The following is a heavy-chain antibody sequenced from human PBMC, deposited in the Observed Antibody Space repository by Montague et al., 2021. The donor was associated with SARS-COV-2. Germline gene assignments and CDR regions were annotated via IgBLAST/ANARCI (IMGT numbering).Heavy chain of an antibody. V-gene: IGHV3-23*01. Sequence: SLRLSCSASGFTFSSYAMSWVRRAPGKGLEWVSAISGSGGSTYYXDSVKGRFTISRDNSKNTLYLQMNSLRAEDTAVYYCAKDGHYDFWRGYYFDYWGQGTLVTVSS. CDR2: ISGSGGST. J-gene: IGHJ4*02. CDR1: GFTFSSYA. D-gene: IGHD3-3*01. CDR3: AKDGHYDFWRGYYFDY.